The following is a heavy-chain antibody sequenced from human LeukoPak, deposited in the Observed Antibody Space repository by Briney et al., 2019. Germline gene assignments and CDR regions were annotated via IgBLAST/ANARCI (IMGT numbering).Heavy chain of an antibody. V-gene: IGHV1-8*01. CDR1: GYTFTSYD. D-gene: IGHD2-2*03. J-gene: IGHJ6*02. CDR3: ATDLDFDYGMDV. Sequence: ASVKVSCKASGYTFTSYDINWVRQATGQGLEWMGWMNPNSGNTGYAQKFQGRVTMTRNTSISTAYMELSSLRSEDTAVYYCATDLDFDYGMDVWGQGTTVTVSS. CDR2: MNPNSGNT.